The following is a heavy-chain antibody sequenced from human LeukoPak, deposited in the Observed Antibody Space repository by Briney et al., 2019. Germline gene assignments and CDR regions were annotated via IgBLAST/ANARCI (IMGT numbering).Heavy chain of an antibody. CDR2: ISSSSSTI. D-gene: IGHD1-26*01. Sequence: GGSLRLSCAASGFTFSSYSMNWVRQAPGKGLEWVSYISSSSSTIYYADSVKGRFTISRDNAKNSLYLQMNSLRAEDTAVYYCAREWELLRYDAFDIWGQGTMVTVSS. V-gene: IGHV3-48*04. CDR1: GFTFSSYS. J-gene: IGHJ3*02. CDR3: AREWELLRYDAFDI.